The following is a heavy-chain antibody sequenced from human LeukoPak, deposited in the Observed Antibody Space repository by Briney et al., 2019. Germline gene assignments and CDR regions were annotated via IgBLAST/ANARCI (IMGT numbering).Heavy chain of an antibody. D-gene: IGHD4-17*01. J-gene: IGHJ4*02. V-gene: IGHV3-23*01. CDR2: ISGSGGSK. Sequence: GGSLRLSCAASGFTFSSYAMSWVRQAPGKGLEWVSDISGSGGSKYYADSVKARFTISRDNSKNTLYLQMHSLRAEDTAVYYCAKDTGDYGAYFDYWGQGTLVTVSS. CDR1: GFTFSSYA. CDR3: AKDTGDYGAYFDY.